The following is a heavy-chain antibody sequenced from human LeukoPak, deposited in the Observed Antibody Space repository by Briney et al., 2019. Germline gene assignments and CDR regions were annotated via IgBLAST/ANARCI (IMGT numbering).Heavy chain of an antibody. CDR2: IYYTGST. CDR3: AGGQDPNAVRFVS. CDR1: RGSMNDYF. Sequence: PSETLSLTCNVSRGSMNDYFWSWIRHSPGKGLEWIAYIYYTGSTNFNPSLKSRVTISVDTFNNQFSLNLNSVTAADTAVYFCAGGQDPNAVRFVSWGQGTLVTVSS. V-gene: IGHV4-59*01. J-gene: IGHJ5*01. D-gene: IGHD2/OR15-2a*01.